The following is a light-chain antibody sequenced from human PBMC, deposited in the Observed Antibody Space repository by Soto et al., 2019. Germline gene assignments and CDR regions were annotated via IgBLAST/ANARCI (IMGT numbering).Light chain of an antibody. J-gene: IGLJ2*01. CDR1: RSDIGGSNY. V-gene: IGLV2-14*01. CDR2: EVS. CDR3: SSYTRITTLVL. Sequence: QSALTQPASVSGSPGQSITISCTGTRSDIGGSNYVSWYKQQSGKAPKLLIYEVSNRPSGVSNRFSASKSGNTATLTTSGLQPEDEADYNCSSYTRITTLVLFGGRTKLTLL.